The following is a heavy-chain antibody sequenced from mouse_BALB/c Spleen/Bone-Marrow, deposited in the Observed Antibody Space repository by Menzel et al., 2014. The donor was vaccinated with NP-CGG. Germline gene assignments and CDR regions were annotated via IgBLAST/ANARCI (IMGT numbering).Heavy chain of an antibody. D-gene: IGHD4-1*01. CDR2: ILPGSGST. J-gene: IGHJ3*01. Sequence: LLESGAELMKPGASVKISCKATGYTFSSYWIEWVKQRPGHGLEWIGEILPGSGSTKYNEKFKGKATFTADTSSNTAYMQLSSLTSEDSAVYYCARKEGFWGTFAYWGQGTLVTVSA. CDR1: GYTFSSYW. V-gene: IGHV1-9*01. CDR3: ARKEGFWGTFAY.